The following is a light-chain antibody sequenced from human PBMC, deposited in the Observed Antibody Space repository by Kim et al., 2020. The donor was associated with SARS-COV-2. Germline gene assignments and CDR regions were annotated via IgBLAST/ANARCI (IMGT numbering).Light chain of an antibody. Sequence: QPARTPRPGGGLEKRDVRWFQQKLGQAPVLVIYKNNRHPSGIPERFSGYSSGTTVTLTISGAQVEDEADYYCYSAADNNWVFGGGTQLTVL. CDR3: YSAADNNWV. J-gene: IGLJ3*02. CDR2: KNN. V-gene: IGLV3-27*01. CDR1: GLEKRD.